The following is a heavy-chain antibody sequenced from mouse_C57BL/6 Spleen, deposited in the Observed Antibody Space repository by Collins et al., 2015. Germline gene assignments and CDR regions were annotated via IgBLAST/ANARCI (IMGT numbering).Heavy chain of an antibody. J-gene: IGHJ3*01. D-gene: IGHD2-4*01. V-gene: IGHV1-26*01. CDR1: GYTFTDYY. Sequence: EVQLQQSGPELVKPGASVKISCKASGYTFTDYYMNWVKQSHGKSLEWIGDINPNNGGTSYNQKFKGKATLTVDKSSSTAYMELRSLTSEDSAVYYCARDDYDWGQGTLVTVSA. CDR2: INPNNGGT. CDR3: ARDDYD.